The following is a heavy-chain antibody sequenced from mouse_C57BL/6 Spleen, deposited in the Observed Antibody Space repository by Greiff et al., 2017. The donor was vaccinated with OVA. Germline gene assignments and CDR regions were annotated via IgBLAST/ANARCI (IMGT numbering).Heavy chain of an antibody. J-gene: IGHJ4*01. V-gene: IGHV1-72*01. CDR1: GYTFTSYW. Sequence: QVQLKQPGAELVKPGASVKLSCKASGYTFTSYWMHWVKQRPGRGLEWIGRIDPNSGGTKYNEKFKSKATLTVDKPSSTAYMQLSSLTSEDSAVYYCAREDYDYDNYAMDYWGQGTSVTVSS. D-gene: IGHD2-4*01. CDR2: IDPNSGGT. CDR3: AREDYDYDNYAMDY.